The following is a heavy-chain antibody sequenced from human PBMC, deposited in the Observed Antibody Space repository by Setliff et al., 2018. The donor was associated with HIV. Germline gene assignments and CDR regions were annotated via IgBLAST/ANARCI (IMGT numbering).Heavy chain of an antibody. CDR2: MNPNRGNT. J-gene: IGHJ4*02. D-gene: IGHD6-19*01. CDR3: ARGRPFRGAVAGPAHFEY. V-gene: IGHV1-8*03. Sequence: GASVKLSCKASGYTFTNYDINWVRQATGQGLEWMGWMNPNRGNTVYAQKFQGRVTITRNTSINTAYMELSNLRSEDTAVYYCARGRPFRGAVAGPAHFEYWGQGTRVTVSS. CDR1: GYTFTNYD.